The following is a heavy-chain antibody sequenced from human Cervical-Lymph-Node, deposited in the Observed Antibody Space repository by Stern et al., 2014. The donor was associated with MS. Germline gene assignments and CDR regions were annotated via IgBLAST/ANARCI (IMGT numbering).Heavy chain of an antibody. Sequence: EVQLVESGGDLVQPGRSLRLSCAASGFTFEGYAMHWVRQVPGKGLEWVAGIRGNSGTIGYADSVKGRFTISRDNAKNSLYLQMNSLRTEDTALYYCAKDIYCYSASCHQVDHYGMDVWGQGTTVTVSS. CDR3: AKDIYCYSASCHQVDHYGMDV. V-gene: IGHV3-9*01. D-gene: IGHD2-2*01. CDR2: IRGNSGTI. J-gene: IGHJ6*02. CDR1: GFTFEGYA.